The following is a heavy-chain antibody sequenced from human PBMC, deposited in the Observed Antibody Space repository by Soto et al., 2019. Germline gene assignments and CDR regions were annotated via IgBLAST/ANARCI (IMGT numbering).Heavy chain of an antibody. CDR2: IFIGGTT. CDR3: AILGPYAPGIYSLRHNRSAP. CDR1: GFTVSSSQ. Sequence: PGGSLRLSCAASGFTVSSSQMTWVRQAPGKALEWVSLIFIGGTTQYAVSVKGRFTISRDYSRNTVFLQMNSLRAEDTAGYYCAILGPYAPGIYSLRHNRSAPWGQGPLVSV. V-gene: IGHV3-53*01. D-gene: IGHD3-10*01. J-gene: IGHJ5*02.